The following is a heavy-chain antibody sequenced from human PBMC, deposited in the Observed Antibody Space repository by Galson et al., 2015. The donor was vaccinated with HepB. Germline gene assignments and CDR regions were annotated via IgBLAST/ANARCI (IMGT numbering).Heavy chain of an antibody. D-gene: IGHD1-1*01. CDR2: IIPILGIA. CDR1: GGTFSSYT. V-gene: IGHV1-69*04. J-gene: IGHJ3*02. Sequence: SVKVSCKASGGTFSSYTISWVRQAPGQGLEWMGRIIPILGIANYAQKFQGRVTITADKSTSTAYMELSSLRSEDTAVYYCAREGRNNWTRGAFDIWGQGTMVTVSS. CDR3: AREGRNNWTRGAFDI.